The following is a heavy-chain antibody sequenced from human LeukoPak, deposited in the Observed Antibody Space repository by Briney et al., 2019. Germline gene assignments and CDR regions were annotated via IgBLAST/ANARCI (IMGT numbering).Heavy chain of an antibody. CDR1: GGSITSANYY. D-gene: IGHD6-19*01. CDR2: IYTSGST. V-gene: IGHV4-61*02. CDR3: ARSTSSPAVTGLPYS. J-gene: IGHJ4*02. Sequence: PSETLSLTCTVSGGSITSANYYWNWIRQPAGKGLEWIGRIYTSGSTNYNPSLKSRVTISIGTSKNQFSLKLNSVTAADTAVYFCARSTSSPAVTGLPYSWGQGTLVTVSS.